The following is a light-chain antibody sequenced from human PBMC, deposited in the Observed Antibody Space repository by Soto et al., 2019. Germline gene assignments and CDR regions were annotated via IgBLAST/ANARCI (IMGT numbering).Light chain of an antibody. CDR3: GSWDSSLSAYV. CDR2: DDN. CDR1: SSNIGGNS. J-gene: IGLJ1*01. Sequence: QCVMTQPPSVYAAPGQKVTISCSGSSSNIGGNSVSWYQQLPGTAPKLLIYDDNKRPSGIPDRFSGSKSGTSATLGITGFQTGDEADYYCGSWDSSLSAYVFGTGTQLTVL. V-gene: IGLV1-51*01.